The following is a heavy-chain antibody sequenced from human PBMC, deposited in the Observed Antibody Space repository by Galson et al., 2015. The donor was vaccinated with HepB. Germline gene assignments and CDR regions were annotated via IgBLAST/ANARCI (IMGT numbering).Heavy chain of an antibody. Sequence: SLRLSCAASGFTFSNAWMSWVRQAPGKGLEWVSSISSNDGDTYYADSVKGRFTISRDNSKNTLYLQMNSLRAEDTAVYYCAKDCRPYRLFDCWGQGTLVTVSS. CDR1: GFTFSNAW. CDR3: AKDCRPYRLFDC. J-gene: IGHJ4*02. V-gene: IGHV3-23*01. D-gene: IGHD1-26*01. CDR2: ISSNDGDT.